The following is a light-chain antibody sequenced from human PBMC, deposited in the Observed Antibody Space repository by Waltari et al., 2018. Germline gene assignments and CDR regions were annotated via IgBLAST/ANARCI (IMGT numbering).Light chain of an antibody. CDR1: NSDVGNCNL. Sequence: QSALTQPAPVSGTPGLSLPTSCTGTNSDVGNCNLVSWYQHHPGEAPKLMICEVIKRPSGVSNRFSGSKSGNTASLTISGLQAEDEADYYCCSYAGSGTYVFGTGTKVTVL. J-gene: IGLJ1*01. V-gene: IGLV2-23*02. CDR2: EVI. CDR3: CSYAGSGTYV.